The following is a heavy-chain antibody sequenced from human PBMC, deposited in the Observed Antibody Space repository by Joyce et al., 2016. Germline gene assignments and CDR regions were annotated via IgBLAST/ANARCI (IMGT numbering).Heavy chain of an antibody. CDR2: ISSKSGYI. D-gene: IGHD3-3*01. J-gene: IGHJ5*02. V-gene: IGHV3-21*01. Sequence: EMQLVESGGGLVKPGGSLRLSCSGSGFTFKSYTMNWVRQAPGKGLEWLSSISSKSGYIAYVDSVRGRLTISRDNAKNSLDLEMNTLRVEDTAVYYCARNYDFWSGSPFDPWGQGTQVTVSS. CDR1: GFTFKSYT. CDR3: ARNYDFWSGSPFDP.